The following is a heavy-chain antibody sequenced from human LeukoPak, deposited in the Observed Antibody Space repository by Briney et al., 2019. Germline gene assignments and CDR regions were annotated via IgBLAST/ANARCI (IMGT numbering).Heavy chain of an antibody. J-gene: IGHJ4*02. Sequence: GGSLRLSCAASGFTFSTYSMNWVRQAPGKGLEWVSSIISSSNYIYYADSVKGRLTISRDNAKNSLYLQMNSLRAEDTAVYYCARDPQYCSGGSCYSFDNWGQGTLVTVSS. D-gene: IGHD2-15*01. V-gene: IGHV3-21*01. CDR2: IISSSNYI. CDR1: GFTFSTYS. CDR3: ARDPQYCSGGSCYSFDN.